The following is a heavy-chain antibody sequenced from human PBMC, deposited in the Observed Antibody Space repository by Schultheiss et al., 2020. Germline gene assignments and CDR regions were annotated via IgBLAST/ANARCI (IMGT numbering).Heavy chain of an antibody. CDR1: GYSFTSYW. D-gene: IGHD3-10*01. V-gene: IGHV5-51*01. Sequence: GESLKISCKGSGYSFTSYWIGWVRQMPGKGLEWMGIIYPGDSDTRYSPSFQGQVTISADESISTAYLQWSSLKAPDTAMYYCARHRGEYYGSGSYYRTAEGHGMDVWGQGNAVTVSS. J-gene: IGHJ6*02. CDR2: IYPGDSDT. CDR3: ARHRGEYYGSGSYYRTAEGHGMDV.